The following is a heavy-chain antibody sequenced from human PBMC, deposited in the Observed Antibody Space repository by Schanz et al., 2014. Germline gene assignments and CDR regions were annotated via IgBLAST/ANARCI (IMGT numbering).Heavy chain of an antibody. CDR3: ARDHTTESYYSAGPPIDY. Sequence: QVQLVESGGGVVQPGRSLRLSCAASGFTFSSYGMHWVRQAPGKGLEWVAVIWYDGSNKYYADSVKGRFTISRDNSKNTRFLQMNSLRAEDTAVYYCARDHTTESYYSAGPPIDYWGQGTLLTVSS. D-gene: IGHD1-26*01. CDR1: GFTFSSYG. J-gene: IGHJ4*02. CDR2: IWYDGSNK. V-gene: IGHV3-33*01.